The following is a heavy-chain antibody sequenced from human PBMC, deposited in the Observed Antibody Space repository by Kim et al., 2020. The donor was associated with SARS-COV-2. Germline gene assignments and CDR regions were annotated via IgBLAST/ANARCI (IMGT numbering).Heavy chain of an antibody. CDR2: IDWSGDTR. J-gene: IGHJ6*02. Sequence: GGSLRLSCATSGFTFDDYSFNWVRQPPGKGLEWVSGIDWSGDTRGYVDSVKGRFIISRDSARNSLYLQMNSLRADDTALYYCARGGGDNGLDLWCQGTTV. D-gene: IGHD3-16*01. CDR3: ARGGGDNGLDL. CDR1: GFTFDDYS. V-gene: IGHV3-20*04.